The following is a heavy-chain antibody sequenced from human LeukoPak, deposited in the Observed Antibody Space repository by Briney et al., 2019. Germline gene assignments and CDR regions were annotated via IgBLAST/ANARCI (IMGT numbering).Heavy chain of an antibody. CDR3: ARRRRAYNWFDP. V-gene: IGHV3-21*01. CDR1: GFTFSSYS. J-gene: IGHJ5*02. Sequence: GGSLRLSCAASGFTFSSYSMNWVRQAPGKGLEWVSSISSSSSYIYYADSVEGRFTISRDNAKNSLYLQMNSLRAEDTAVYYCARRRRAYNWFDPWGQGTLVTVSS. CDR2: ISSSSSYI.